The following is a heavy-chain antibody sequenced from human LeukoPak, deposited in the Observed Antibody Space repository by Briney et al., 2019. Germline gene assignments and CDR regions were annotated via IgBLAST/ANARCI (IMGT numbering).Heavy chain of an antibody. Sequence: ASVTVSCKASGYTFTGYYMHWVRQAPGQGLEWMGWINPNSGGTSYAQNFQGRVTMTRDTSISTVYLELSRLRSDDTAVYYCVREAGYYWGQGTLVTVSS. J-gene: IGHJ4*02. V-gene: IGHV1-2*02. CDR2: INPNSGGT. CDR3: VREAGYY. CDR1: GYTFTGYY.